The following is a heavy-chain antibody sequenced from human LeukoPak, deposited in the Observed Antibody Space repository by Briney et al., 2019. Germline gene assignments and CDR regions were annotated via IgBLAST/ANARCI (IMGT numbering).Heavy chain of an antibody. V-gene: IGHV3-23*01. Sequence: GGSLRLSCAASGLPFRTYGMSWVPQSLGKGLERVSAISGSATGHITNYADSVKGRLTISRDKAKNTLYLQMNSLRIGDTTVYYCANHRSAFEFWGHGTLVTVSS. CDR3: ANHRSAFEF. CDR1: GLPFRTYG. J-gene: IGHJ5*01. CDR2: ISGSATGHIT.